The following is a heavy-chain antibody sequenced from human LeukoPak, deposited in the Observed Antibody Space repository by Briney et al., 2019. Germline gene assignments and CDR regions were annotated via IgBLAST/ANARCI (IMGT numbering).Heavy chain of an antibody. V-gene: IGHV3-23*01. J-gene: IGHJ3*02. D-gene: IGHD4-17*01. CDR1: GFTFISYA. Sequence: GGSLRLSCAASGFTFISYAMSWVRQAPGKGLEWVSAISGSGGSTYYADSVKGRFTISRDNSKNTLYLQMNSLRAEDTAVYYCAKVPHYRDYVIWGQGTMVTVSS. CDR3: AKVPHYRDYVI. CDR2: ISGSGGST.